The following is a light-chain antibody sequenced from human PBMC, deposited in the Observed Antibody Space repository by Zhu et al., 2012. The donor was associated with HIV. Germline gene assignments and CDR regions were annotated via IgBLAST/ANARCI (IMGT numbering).Light chain of an antibody. CDR2: GAS. Sequence: EVVSTQSPDTLSLSPGDRATLACRASQSVSSNYLIWYQRKPGQAPRPLIYGASDRASGVPDRFSGSGSGTDFTLSISRLEPEDFAVYYCHQYDNSWTFGQGTKVEIK. V-gene: IGKV3-20*01. CDR3: HQYDNSWT. J-gene: IGKJ1*01. CDR1: QSVSSNY.